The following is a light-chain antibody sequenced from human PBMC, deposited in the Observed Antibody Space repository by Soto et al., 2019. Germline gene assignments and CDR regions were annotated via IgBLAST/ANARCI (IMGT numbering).Light chain of an antibody. Sequence: QSVLTQPASVPGSPGQSITISCTGTSSNVGSYKPVSWYQQHPGKAPKLMIFEVNKRPSGVSNRFSGSKSGNTASLTISGLKVEDEADYYCCSSGGSPTYVFGTGTKVTAL. J-gene: IGLJ1*01. CDR2: EVN. CDR3: CSSGGSPTYV. CDR1: SSNVGSYKP. V-gene: IGLV2-23*02.